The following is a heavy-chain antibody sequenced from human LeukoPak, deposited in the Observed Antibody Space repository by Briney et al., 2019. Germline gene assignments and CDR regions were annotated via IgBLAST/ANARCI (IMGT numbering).Heavy chain of an antibody. CDR1: GYSISSGYF. D-gene: IGHD3-22*01. J-gene: IGHJ4*02. CDR2: MYHTGST. V-gene: IGHV4-38-2*02. CDR3: ARKAAGMRVVTFDY. Sequence: SETLSLTCTVSGYSISSGYFWGWIRPPPGEGLEWIAIMYHTGSTYYNPSLRGRVTISLDTSKNQFSLKLSSVTAADTAVYYCARKAAGMRVVTFDYWGQGTLITVSS.